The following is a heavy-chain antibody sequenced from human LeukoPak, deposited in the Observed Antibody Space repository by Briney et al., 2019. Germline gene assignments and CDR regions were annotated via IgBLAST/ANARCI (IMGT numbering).Heavy chain of an antibody. D-gene: IGHD3-16*02. CDR3: TTDYYDYVWGSYRPDN. CDR2: IKGKTDGGTT. V-gene: IGHV3-15*01. CDR1: GFTFSNAW. J-gene: IGHJ4*02. Sequence: PGGSLRLSCAASGFTFSNAWMTWVRRAPGKGLEWVARIKGKTDGGTTEYAAPVKDRFTISRDDSKNTLYLQMNSLKPEDTAVYYCTTDYYDYVWGSYRPDNWGQGTLVTVSS.